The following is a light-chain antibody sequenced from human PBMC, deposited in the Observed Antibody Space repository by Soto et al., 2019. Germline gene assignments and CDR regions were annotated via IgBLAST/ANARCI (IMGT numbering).Light chain of an antibody. J-gene: IGKJ1*01. CDR1: LSLLHRNGYNY. CDR3: MQSLQTPKT. Sequence: DIVLTQSPLSLAVTLGEPASISCRSSLSLLHRNGYNYVNWYLQKPGQSPKLLIYLGSNRASGVPDRFSGSGSGTDFTLQISRVEAEDVGVYHCMQSLQTPKTFGQGTKVEIK. V-gene: IGKV2-28*01. CDR2: LGS.